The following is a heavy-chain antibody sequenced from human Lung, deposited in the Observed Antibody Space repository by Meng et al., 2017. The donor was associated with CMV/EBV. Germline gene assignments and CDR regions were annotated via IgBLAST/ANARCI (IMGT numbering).Heavy chain of an antibody. D-gene: IGHD6-13*01. CDR3: AKAHSSWPPRY. CDR2: ISGSGGST. Sequence: GESXKISCAASGFTFSSYAMSWVRQAPGKGLEWVSAISGSGGSTYYADSVKGRFTISRDNSKNTLYLQMNSQRAEDTAVYCCAKAHSSWPPRYWGQGTRVTGAS. V-gene: IGHV3-23*01. CDR1: GFTFSSYA. J-gene: IGHJ4*01.